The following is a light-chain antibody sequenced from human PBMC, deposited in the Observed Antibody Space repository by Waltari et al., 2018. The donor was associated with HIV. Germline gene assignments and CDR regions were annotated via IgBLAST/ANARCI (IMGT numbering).Light chain of an antibody. Sequence: QSVLTQPPSASGTPGPRVTISCSGSSSNIGSNYVYCYQQLPGTAPKLLIYRNNQRPSGVPDRFSGSKSGTSASLAISGLRSEDEADYYCAAWDDSLSGRWVFGGGTKLTVL. V-gene: IGLV1-47*01. CDR1: SSNIGSNY. CDR3: AAWDDSLSGRWV. CDR2: RNN. J-gene: IGLJ3*02.